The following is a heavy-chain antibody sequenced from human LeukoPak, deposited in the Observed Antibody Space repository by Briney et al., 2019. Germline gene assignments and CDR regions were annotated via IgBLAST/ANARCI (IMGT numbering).Heavy chain of an antibody. CDR2: MYYSGRT. V-gene: IGHV4-59*08. Sequence: SETLSLTCSVSGGSISSYYWSWIRQPPGKGLVWIGYMYYSGRTNYNPSLKRQVPISVHTSKNHFSLKLSSVTAADTAVYYCATSRREDGSGSFDYWGQGTLVSVSS. CDR3: ATSRREDGSGSFDY. CDR1: GGSISSYY. J-gene: IGHJ4*02. D-gene: IGHD3-10*01.